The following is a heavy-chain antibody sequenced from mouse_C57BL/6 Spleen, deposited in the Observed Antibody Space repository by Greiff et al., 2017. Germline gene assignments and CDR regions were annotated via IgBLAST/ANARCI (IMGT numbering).Heavy chain of an antibody. CDR2: IDPSDSYT. CDR1: GYTFTSYW. Sequence: VQLQQPGAELVMPGASVKLSCKASGYTFTSYWMHWVKQRPGQGLEWIGEIDPSDSYTNYNQKFKGKSTLTVDKSSSTAYMQLSSLTSEDSAVYYCARGTTMVLFDYWGQGTTRTVSS. D-gene: IGHD2-2*01. V-gene: IGHV1-69*01. CDR3: ARGTTMVLFDY. J-gene: IGHJ2*01.